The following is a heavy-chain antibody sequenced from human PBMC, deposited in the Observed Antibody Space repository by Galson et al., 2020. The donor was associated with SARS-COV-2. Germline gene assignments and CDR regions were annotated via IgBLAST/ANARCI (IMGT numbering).Heavy chain of an antibody. CDR2: IWYDGSNK. CDR3: AREIAAATYGMDV. CDR1: GFTFSSYG. J-gene: IGHJ6*02. Sequence: QLGESLKISCAASGFTFSSYGMHWVRQAPGKGLEWVAVIWYDGSNKYYADSVKGRFTISRDNSKNTLYLQMNSLRAEDTAVYYCAREIAAATYGMDVWGQGTTVTVSS. D-gene: IGHD6-13*01. V-gene: IGHV3-33*01.